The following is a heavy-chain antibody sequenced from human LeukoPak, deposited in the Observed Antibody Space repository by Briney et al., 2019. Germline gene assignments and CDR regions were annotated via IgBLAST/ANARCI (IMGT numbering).Heavy chain of an antibody. CDR1: GFTFSSYT. J-gene: IGHJ4*02. D-gene: IGHD3-10*01. CDR3: ARDWGVDS. Sequence: PGRSLRLSCAASGFTFSSYTMVWVRQAPGKGPEWVAVTSYDGSNEYYADSVKGRFTISRDNSNNTLYLQMNSLRPEDTALYYCARDWGVDSWGQGTLVTVSS. CDR2: TSYDGSNE. V-gene: IGHV3-30-3*01.